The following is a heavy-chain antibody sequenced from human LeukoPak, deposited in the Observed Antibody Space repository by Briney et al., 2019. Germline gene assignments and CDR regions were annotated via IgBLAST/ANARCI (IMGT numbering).Heavy chain of an antibody. Sequence: GGSLRLSCAASGFTVSSNAMSWVRQAPGKGLEWVSAISGSFSGSDYTTYYADSVKGRFTISRDDSTNTLYLQLSGLRVEDTAVFSCARDQGTVVTSQFDYWGLGTLVTVSS. D-gene: IGHD4-23*01. J-gene: IGHJ4*02. CDR2: ISGSFSGSDYTT. CDR1: GFTVSSNA. V-gene: IGHV3-23*01. CDR3: ARDQGTVVTSQFDY.